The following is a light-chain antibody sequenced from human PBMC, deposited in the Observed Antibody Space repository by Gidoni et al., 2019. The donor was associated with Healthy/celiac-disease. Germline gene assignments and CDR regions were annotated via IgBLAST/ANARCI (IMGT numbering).Light chain of an antibody. CDR2: GAS. CDR3: QQYGSSPPT. J-gene: IGKJ1*01. CDR1: QSVSSSS. V-gene: IGKV3-20*01. Sequence: IVLTQSPGTLSLSPGERATLTGGAGQSVSSSSLAWYQQKPGQAHRLLIYGASSRATGIPDRFSGSGSGTDFTLTSSRLEPEDFAVYYCQQYGSSPPTFGQGTKVEIK.